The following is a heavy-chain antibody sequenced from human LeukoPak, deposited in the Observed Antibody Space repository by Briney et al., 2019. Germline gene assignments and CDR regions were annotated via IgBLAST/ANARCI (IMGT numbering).Heavy chain of an antibody. J-gene: IGHJ3*02. CDR1: GGTFSSYA. D-gene: IGHD3-22*01. CDR3: AGFFYDSSGAAFDI. Sequence: SVKVSCKASGGTFSSYAISWVRQAPGQGLEWMGGIIPIFGTANYAQKFQGRVTITTDESTSTAYMELSSLRSDDTAVFYCAGFFYDSSGAAFDIWGQGTMVTVSS. CDR2: IIPIFGTA. V-gene: IGHV1-69*05.